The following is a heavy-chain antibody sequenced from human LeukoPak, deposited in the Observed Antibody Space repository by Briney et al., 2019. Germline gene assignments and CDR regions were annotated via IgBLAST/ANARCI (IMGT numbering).Heavy chain of an antibody. V-gene: IGHV4-59*01. CDR1: GGSISSYY. CDR2: ISYSRST. D-gene: IGHD4-23*01. J-gene: IGHJ4*02. CDR3: ARDRGNSGAAYFDY. Sequence: PSETLSLTCTVSGGSISSYYWSWIRQPPGKGLEWIGYISYSRSTNYNPSLKSRVTISVGTSKNQFSLKLRSVTAADTAVYYCARDRGNSGAAYFDYWGQGTLVTVSS.